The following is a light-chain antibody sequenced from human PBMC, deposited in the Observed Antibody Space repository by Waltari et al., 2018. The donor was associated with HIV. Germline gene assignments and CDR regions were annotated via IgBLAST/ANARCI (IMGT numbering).Light chain of an antibody. V-gene: IGKV3-20*01. CDR2: GAS. J-gene: IGKJ1*01. CDR1: QSVSSSY. Sequence: EIVLTQSPGTLSLSPGERATLSCRARQSVSSSYLAWYQQKPGQAPRLLIYGASSRATGIPDRFSGSGSGTDFTLTISRLEPEDFAVYYCQQYGSSPRFGQGTKVEI. CDR3: QQYGSSPR.